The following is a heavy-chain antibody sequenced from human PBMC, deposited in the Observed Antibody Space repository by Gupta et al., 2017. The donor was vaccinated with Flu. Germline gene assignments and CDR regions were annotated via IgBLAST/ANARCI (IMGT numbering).Heavy chain of an antibody. CDR1: YGSYG. CDR2: IWYDGSNK. V-gene: IGHV3-33*01. J-gene: IGHJ4*02. CDR3: ARDRMGRYSYDFYYFDY. Sequence: YGSYGMHWVRQAPGKGLEWVAVIWYDGSNKYYADSVKGRFTISRDNSKNTLYLQMNSLRAEDTAVYYCARDRMGRYSYDFYYFDYWGQGTLVTVSS. D-gene: IGHD5-18*01.